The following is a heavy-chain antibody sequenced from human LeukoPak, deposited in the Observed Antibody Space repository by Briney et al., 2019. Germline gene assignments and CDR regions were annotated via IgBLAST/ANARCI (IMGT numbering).Heavy chain of an antibody. CDR3: AREFGASKGYCSSTSCPSAFDI. CDR1: GYTLTELS. D-gene: IGHD2-2*01. J-gene: IGHJ3*02. CDR2: FDPEDGET. Sequence: ASVKVSCKVSGYTLTELSMHWVRQAPGKGLEWMGGFDPEDGETIYAQKFQGRVTMTEDTSTDTAYMELSSLRSEDTAVYYCAREFGASKGYCSSTSCPSAFDIWGQGTMVTVSS. V-gene: IGHV1-24*01.